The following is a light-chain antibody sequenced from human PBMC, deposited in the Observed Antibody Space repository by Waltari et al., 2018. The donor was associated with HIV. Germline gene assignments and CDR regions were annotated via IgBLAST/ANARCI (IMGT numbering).Light chain of an antibody. CDR3: CSYAGSYTYV. V-gene: IGLV2-11*01. CDR1: SSDVGGYNY. J-gene: IGLJ1*01. CDR2: DVS. Sequence: QSALTQPRSVSGSPGQSVTISCTGTSSDVGGYNYVSWYQHNPGKAPKVMIYDVSKRPSGVPDRFSGSKSGNTASLTISGLQAEDEADYYCCSYAGSYTYVFGTGTEVIVL.